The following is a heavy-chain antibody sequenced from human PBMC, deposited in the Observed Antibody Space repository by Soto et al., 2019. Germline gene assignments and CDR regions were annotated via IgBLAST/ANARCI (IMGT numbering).Heavy chain of an antibody. J-gene: IGHJ2*01. D-gene: IGHD2-21*02. CDR3: ARDVMVTAMVMWYFDR. Sequence: QVQLVESGGGVVQPGRSLRLSCAASGFTFSSYGMHWVRQAPGKGLEWVAVIWYDGSNKYYADSVKGRFTISRDNSKNTLYLQMNSLGVEDTAGYYCARDVMVTAMVMWYFDRWGRGTLVTVSS. CDR2: IWYDGSNK. CDR1: GFTFSSYG. V-gene: IGHV3-33*01.